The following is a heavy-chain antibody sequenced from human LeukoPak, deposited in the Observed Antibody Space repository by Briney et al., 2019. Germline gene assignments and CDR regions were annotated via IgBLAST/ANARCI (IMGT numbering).Heavy chain of an antibody. CDR1: GFTFTNYV. Sequence: GGSLRLSSAASGFTFTNYVISWVRQAPGKGQEWVSGISDSGGITYYADSMKGRFTISRDNSKNTLYLQMNSLRAEDTAVYYCAKGPLGDVDYWGQGTLVTVSS. CDR2: ISDSGGIT. V-gene: IGHV3-23*01. J-gene: IGHJ4*02. CDR3: AKGPLGDVDY. D-gene: IGHD4-17*01.